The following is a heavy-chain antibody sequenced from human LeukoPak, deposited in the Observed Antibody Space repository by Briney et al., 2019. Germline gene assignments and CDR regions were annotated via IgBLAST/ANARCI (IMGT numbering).Heavy chain of an antibody. CDR2: IYYSGST. CDR1: GGSISSYY. D-gene: IGHD3-22*01. J-gene: IGHJ3*01. Sequence: SETLSLTCTVSGGSISSYYWSWIRQPPGEGLGWIGYIYYSGSTNYNPSLKSRVTISVDTSKNQFSLKLSSVTAADTAVYYCAGRNYYYDSSGFFFWGQGTMVTVSS. CDR3: AGRNYYYDSSGFFF. V-gene: IGHV4-59*01.